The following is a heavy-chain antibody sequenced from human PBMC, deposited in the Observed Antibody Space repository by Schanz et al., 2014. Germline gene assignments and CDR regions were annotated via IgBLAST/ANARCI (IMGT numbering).Heavy chain of an antibody. D-gene: IGHD3-9*01. CDR3: AKVDRTRYYAMDV. V-gene: IGHV1-69*09. Sequence: QVQLVQSGAEVKKPGASVKVSCKASGYTFTSYGITWVRQAPGQGLEWMGRIIPILDKTNYAQKFQGRVTMTADKCTSTVYMEVSGLRSEDTAVYYCAKVDRTRYYAMDVWGQGTTVTVSS. CDR2: IIPILDKT. J-gene: IGHJ6*02. CDR1: GYTFTSYG.